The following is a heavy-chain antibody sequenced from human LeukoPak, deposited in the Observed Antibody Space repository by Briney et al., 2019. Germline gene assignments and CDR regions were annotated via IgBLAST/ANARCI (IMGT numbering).Heavy chain of an antibody. V-gene: IGHV1-8*01. CDR3: ARGLTMVRGVIIPY. CDR1: GYTFTSYD. Sequence: GSSVKVSCKASGYTFTSYDINWVRQATGQGLEWMGWMNPNSGNTGYAQKFQGRVTMTRNTSISTAYMELSSLRSEDTAVYYCARGLTMVRGVIIPYWGQGTLVTVPX. J-gene: IGHJ4*02. D-gene: IGHD3-10*01. CDR2: MNPNSGNT.